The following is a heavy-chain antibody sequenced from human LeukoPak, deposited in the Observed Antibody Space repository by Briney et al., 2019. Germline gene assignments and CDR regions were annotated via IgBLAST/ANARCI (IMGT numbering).Heavy chain of an antibody. V-gene: IGHV4-34*01. CDR3: ARNHYDFWSGYPEGIMDV. CDR1: GGSFSGYY. CDR2: INHSGST. D-gene: IGHD3-3*01. J-gene: IGHJ6*03. Sequence: PSETLSLTCAVYGGSFSGYYWSWIRQPPGKGLEWIGEINHSGSTNYNPSLKSRVTISVDTSENQFSLKLSSVTAADTAVYYCARNHYDFWSGYPEGIMDVWGKGTTVTVSS.